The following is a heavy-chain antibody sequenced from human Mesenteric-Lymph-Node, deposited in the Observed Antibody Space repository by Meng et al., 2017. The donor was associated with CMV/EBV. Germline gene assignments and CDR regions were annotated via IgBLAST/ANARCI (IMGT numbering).Heavy chain of an antibody. CDR3: ARLNLAAFYS. V-gene: IGHV3-11*04. Sequence: GGSLRLSCAASGFTFRDHYMSWIRQAPGKGLEWVSYISGSGATIYYADSVKGRFTISRDNAKSSLYLQMNSLRAEDAAVYYCARLNLAAFYSWGQGALVTVSS. D-gene: IGHD2/OR15-2a*01. J-gene: IGHJ5*02. CDR1: GFTFRDHY. CDR2: ISGSGATI.